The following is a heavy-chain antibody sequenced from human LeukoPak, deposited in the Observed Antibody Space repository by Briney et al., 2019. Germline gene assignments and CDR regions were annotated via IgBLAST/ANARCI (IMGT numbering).Heavy chain of an antibody. V-gene: IGHV1-69*04. CDR3: ARGDHYYDSRAFDY. D-gene: IGHD3-22*01. CDR2: IIPILGIA. J-gene: IGHJ4*02. CDR1: GGTFSSYA. Sequence: GASVKVSCKASGGTFSSYAISWVRQAPGQGLEWMGRIIPILGIANYAQKFQGRVTITADKSTSTAYMELSSLRSEDTAVYYCARGDHYYDSRAFDYWGQGTLVTVSS.